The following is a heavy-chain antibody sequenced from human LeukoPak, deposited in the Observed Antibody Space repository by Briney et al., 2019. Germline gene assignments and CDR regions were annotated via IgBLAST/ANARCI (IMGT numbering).Heavy chain of an antibody. CDR3: ARDRLHNWFDP. CDR2: IQTDGSNT. CDR1: GFTFSSYW. V-gene: IGHV3-74*01. J-gene: IGHJ5*02. Sequence: GGSLRLSCAASGFTFSSYWMHWVRQAPGKGLVWVSGIQTDGSNTDYADFVKGRFTISRDNAKNTLYLQMNSLRAEDTAVYYCARDRLHNWFDPWGQGTLVTVSS.